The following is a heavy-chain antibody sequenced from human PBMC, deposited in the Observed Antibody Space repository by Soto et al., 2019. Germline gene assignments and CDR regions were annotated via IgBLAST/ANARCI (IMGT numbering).Heavy chain of an antibody. Sequence: SETLSLTCTVSGGSISSSSYYWGWIRQPPGKGLEWIGSIYYSGSTYYNPSLKSRVTISVDTSKNQFSLKLSCVTAADMAVYSCPRHPGGYDSSALWAFDIWGQGTMVTVSS. V-gene: IGHV4-39*01. J-gene: IGHJ3*02. D-gene: IGHD3-22*01. CDR3: PRHPGGYDSSALWAFDI. CDR2: IYYSGST. CDR1: GGSISSSSYY.